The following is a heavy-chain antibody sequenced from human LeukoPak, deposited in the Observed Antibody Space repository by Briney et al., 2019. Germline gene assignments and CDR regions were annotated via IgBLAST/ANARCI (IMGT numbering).Heavy chain of an antibody. CDR2: INHSGST. CDR1: GGSFSGYY. CDR3: ARFRQWLDYYYFDY. J-gene: IGHJ4*02. V-gene: IGHV4-34*01. Sequence: SETLSLTCAVYGGSFSGYYWSWICQPPGKGLEWIGEINHSGSTNYNPSLKSRVTISVDTSKNQFSLKLSSVTAADTAVYYCARFRQWLDYYYFDYWGQGTLVTVSS. D-gene: IGHD6-19*01.